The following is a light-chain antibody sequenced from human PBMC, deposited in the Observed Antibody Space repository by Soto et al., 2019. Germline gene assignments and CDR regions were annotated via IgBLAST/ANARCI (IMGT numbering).Light chain of an antibody. CDR1: QTINNN. V-gene: IGKV1-39*01. CDR3: QQTYITPIT. Sequence: DIEMTQSPASLSASVGDRVTISCRTSQTINNNFNWYQQRPGKPPKLLIYSSSSLMSGVPPRFSRSGSGTDFTLTISRLQPADFATYFWQQTYITPITFGQGTRLDIK. CDR2: SSS. J-gene: IGKJ5*01.